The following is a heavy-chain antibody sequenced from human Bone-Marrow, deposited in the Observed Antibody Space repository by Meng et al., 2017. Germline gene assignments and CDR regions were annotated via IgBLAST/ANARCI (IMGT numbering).Heavy chain of an antibody. Sequence: GESLKISCAASGFTFDSYAMSWVRQAPGKGLEWVSAISGSGGSTYYADSVKGRFTISRDNSKNTLYLQMNSLRAEDTAVYYCARDPYIALTYFDYWGQGTLVTVSS. D-gene: IGHD2-15*01. CDR1: GFTFDSYA. V-gene: IGHV3-23*01. J-gene: IGHJ4*02. CDR2: ISGSGGST. CDR3: ARDPYIALTYFDY.